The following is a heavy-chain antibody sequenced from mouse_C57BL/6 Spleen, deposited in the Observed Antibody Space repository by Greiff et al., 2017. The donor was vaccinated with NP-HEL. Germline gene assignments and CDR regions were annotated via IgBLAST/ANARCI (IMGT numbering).Heavy chain of an antibody. J-gene: IGHJ2*01. D-gene: IGHD2-4*01. CDR1: GYSITSGYY. CDR3: AREGDYEDFDY. V-gene: IGHV3-6*01. CDR2: ISYDGSN. Sequence: EVKLQESGPGLVKPSQSLSLTCSVTGYSITSGYYWNWIRQFPGNKLEWMGYISYDGSNNYNPSLKNRISITRDTSKNQFFLKLNSVTTEDTATYYCAREGDYEDFDYWGQGTTLTVSS.